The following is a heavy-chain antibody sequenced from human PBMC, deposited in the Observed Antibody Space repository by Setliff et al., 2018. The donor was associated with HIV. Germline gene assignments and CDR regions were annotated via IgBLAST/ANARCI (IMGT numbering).Heavy chain of an antibody. J-gene: IGHJ1*01. D-gene: IGHD2-15*01. Sequence: PSETLSLTCTVSGGSISSSNYYWGWLRQPPGKGLEWIGSIYYSGSTNYNPSLKSRVTISVDTSKNQFSLKLSSVTAADTAVYFCARDPYCSGDGCFRYYQHWGRGTLVTVSS. CDR3: ARDPYCSGDGCFRYYQH. V-gene: IGHV4-39*07. CDR1: GGSISSSNYY. CDR2: IYYSGST.